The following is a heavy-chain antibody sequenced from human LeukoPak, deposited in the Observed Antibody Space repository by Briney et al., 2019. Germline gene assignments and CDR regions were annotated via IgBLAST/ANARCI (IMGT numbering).Heavy chain of an antibody. J-gene: IGHJ4*02. CDR3: ARETLDTAMVDY. V-gene: IGHV2-70*11. Sequence: SGPTLVNPTQTLTLTCTFSGFSLSTRGMCVSWIHQPPGKALEWLARIDWDDDKYYSTSLKTRLTISKDTSKNQVVLTMTNMDPVDTATYYCARETLDTAMVDYWGQGTLVTVSS. D-gene: IGHD5-18*01. CDR1: GFSLSTRGMC. CDR2: IDWDDDK.